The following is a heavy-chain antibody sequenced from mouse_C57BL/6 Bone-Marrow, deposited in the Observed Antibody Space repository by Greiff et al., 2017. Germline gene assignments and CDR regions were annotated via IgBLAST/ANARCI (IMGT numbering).Heavy chain of an antibody. D-gene: IGHD1-1*01. Sequence: VQLQQPGAELVKPGASVKLSCKASGYTFTSYWMQWVKQRPGQGLEWIGEIDPSDSYTNYNQKFKGKATLTVDTSSSTAYMQLSSLTSEDSAVYYCARPHYYGSSGDYWGQGTTLTVSS. CDR3: ARPHYYGSSGDY. CDR2: IDPSDSYT. V-gene: IGHV1-50*01. CDR1: GYTFTSYW. J-gene: IGHJ2*01.